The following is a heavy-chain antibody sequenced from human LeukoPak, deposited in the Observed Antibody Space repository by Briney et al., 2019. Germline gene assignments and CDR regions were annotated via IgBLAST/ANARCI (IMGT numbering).Heavy chain of an antibody. V-gene: IGHV4-59*08. CDR3: ARHAFDYVWGSYRYSEGYYFDY. D-gene: IGHD3-16*02. CDR2: IYYSGST. CDR1: GGSISSYY. Sequence: SETLSLTCTVSGGSISSYYWSWIRQPPGKGLEWIGYIYYSGSTNYNPSLKSRVTISVDTSKNQSSLKLSSVTAADTAVYYCARHAFDYVWGSYRYSEGYYFDYWGQGTLVTVSS. J-gene: IGHJ4*02.